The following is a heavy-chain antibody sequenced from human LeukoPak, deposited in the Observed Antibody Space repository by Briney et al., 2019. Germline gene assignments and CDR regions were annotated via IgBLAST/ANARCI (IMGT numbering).Heavy chain of an antibody. J-gene: IGHJ4*02. CDR3: AKDMRYSSSWYPASLFDY. Sequence: LSGGSLRLSCAASGFTFDDYAMHWVRQAPGKGLEWVSGISWNSGSIGYADSVKGRFTISRDNAKNSLYLQMNSLRAEDTALYYCAKDMRYSSSWYPASLFDYWGQGTLVTVSS. D-gene: IGHD6-13*01. CDR1: GFTFDDYA. CDR2: ISWNSGSI. V-gene: IGHV3-9*01.